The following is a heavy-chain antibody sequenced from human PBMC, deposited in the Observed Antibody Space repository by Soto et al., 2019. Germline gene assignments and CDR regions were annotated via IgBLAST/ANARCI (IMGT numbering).Heavy chain of an antibody. CDR2: MSYSGTT. Sequence: NQSLTYPVSGGSIIRGDDCWSWNRQHPGKGLEWIAYMSYSGTTYYNPSLKTRVIISVDTSTNQFSLKLSSVTAADTAVYYCARYCSGGTCQYAFDIWGQGTMVTVSS. CDR3: ARYCSGGTCQYAFDI. V-gene: IGHV4-31*03. D-gene: IGHD2-15*01. CDR1: GGSIIRGDDC. J-gene: IGHJ3*02.